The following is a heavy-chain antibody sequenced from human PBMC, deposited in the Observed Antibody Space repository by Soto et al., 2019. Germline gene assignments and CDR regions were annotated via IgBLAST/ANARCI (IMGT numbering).Heavy chain of an antibody. CDR1: GAPFGPFT. V-gene: IGHV3-23*04. Sequence: EVQLVESGGGWVQLGGSLRLSCPFPGAPFGPFTRNWVPQAPGRGLRWVSGLSDNVGTTHYAYPVKAGSTTSRYKSKKTLYLQMNNLRAEDTAVYYCAKVVYERSVNDALDIWGQGTMVTVSS. CDR3: AKVVYERSVNDALDI. CDR2: LSDNVGTT. D-gene: IGHD3-22*01. J-gene: IGHJ3*02.